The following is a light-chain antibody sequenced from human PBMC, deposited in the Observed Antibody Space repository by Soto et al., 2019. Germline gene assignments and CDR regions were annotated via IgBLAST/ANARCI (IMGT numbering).Light chain of an antibody. CDR2: LNSDGSH. CDR1: SGHSSNA. Sequence: QSVLTQSPSASASLGASVKFTCTLSSGHSSNAIAWYQQQPEKGPRYLMKLNSDGSHTRGDGIPDRFSGSSSGAERYLTISTLQSEDEADYYCQAWGTDIVVFGGGTQLTVL. V-gene: IGLV4-69*01. J-gene: IGLJ2*01. CDR3: QAWGTDIVV.